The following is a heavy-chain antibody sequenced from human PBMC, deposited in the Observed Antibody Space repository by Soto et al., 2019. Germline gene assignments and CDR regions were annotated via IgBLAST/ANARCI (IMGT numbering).Heavy chain of an antibody. D-gene: IGHD6-13*01. J-gene: IGHJ5*02. Sequence: GGSLRLYCAASGFIFSNYAMPWVRQAPGKGLERVAVISYDGKSKYYADSVKGRFTISRDNAKNTLFLEMNSLRVEDTAVFYCARENGIEAAAIWPDHWGQGTPVTASS. CDR1: GFIFSNYA. CDR2: ISYDGKSK. CDR3: ARENGIEAAAIWPDH. V-gene: IGHV3-30*04.